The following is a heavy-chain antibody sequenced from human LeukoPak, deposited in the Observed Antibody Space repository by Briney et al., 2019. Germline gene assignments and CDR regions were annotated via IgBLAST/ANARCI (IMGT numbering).Heavy chain of an antibody. V-gene: IGHV4-30-4*01. CDR2: IYYSGST. CDR3: ARVALGIVPARFPLTESYYGMDV. CDR1: GGSISSGDYY. Sequence: SETLSLTCTVSGGSISSGDYYWSWIRQPPGKGLEWVGYIYYSGSTYYNPSLKSRVTISVDTSKNQFSLKLSSVTAADTAVYYCARVALGIVPARFPLTESYYGMDVWGQGTTVTVSS. J-gene: IGHJ6*02. D-gene: IGHD2-2*01.